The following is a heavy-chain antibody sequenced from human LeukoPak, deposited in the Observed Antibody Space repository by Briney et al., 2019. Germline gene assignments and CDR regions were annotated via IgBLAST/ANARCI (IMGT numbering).Heavy chain of an antibody. D-gene: IGHD2-15*01. CDR3: GRDLTSLEDPGYYYGMDV. CDR1: GFTFRSYA. CDR2: ISSEGTEK. Sequence: GRSLRLSCVASGFTFRSYAMHWVRQAPGKGLEWVTDISSEGTEKYYADSVKGRFTLSRDNSKNTMYLQMNSLRDKDTAVYYCGRDLTSLEDPGYYYGMDVWGQGTTVTVSS. J-gene: IGHJ6*02. V-gene: IGHV3-30-3*01.